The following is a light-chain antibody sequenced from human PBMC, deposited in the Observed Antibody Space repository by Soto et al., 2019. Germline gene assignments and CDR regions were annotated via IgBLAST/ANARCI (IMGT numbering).Light chain of an antibody. J-gene: IGKJ4*01. CDR1: QGIGSY. CDR2: AAS. V-gene: IGKV1-9*01. Sequence: DIQLTQSPSFLSASVGDRVSITCRASQGIGSYLAWYQQKPGKAPNLLIYAASTLQSGVPSRFSGSGSGTDFTLTISSLQPEDFATYYCHQHNNYPLTFGGGTKVEIK. CDR3: HQHNNYPLT.